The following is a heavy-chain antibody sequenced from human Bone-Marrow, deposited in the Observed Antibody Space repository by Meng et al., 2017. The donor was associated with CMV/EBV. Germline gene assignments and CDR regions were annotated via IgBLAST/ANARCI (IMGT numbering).Heavy chain of an antibody. CDR2: INPNSDGT. D-gene: IGHD3-3*01. J-gene: IGHJ4*02. V-gene: IGHV1-2*02. Sequence: ASVKVSCKASGYTFTGYYMHWVRQAPGQGLEWMGWINPNSDGTNYAQKFQGRVTMTRDTSISTAYMELSRLRSDDTAVYYCARGFLEWLLIDYWGQGTLVTVSS. CDR3: ARGFLEWLLIDY. CDR1: GYTFTGYY.